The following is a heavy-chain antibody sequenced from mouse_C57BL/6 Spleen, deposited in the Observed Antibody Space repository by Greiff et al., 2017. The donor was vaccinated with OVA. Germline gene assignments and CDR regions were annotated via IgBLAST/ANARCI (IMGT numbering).Heavy chain of an antibody. CDR1: GFSLTSYG. CDR3: ARKSTYYFDY. D-gene: IGHD2-14*01. V-gene: IGHV2-2*01. CDR2: IWSGGST. J-gene: IGHJ2*01. Sequence: VKLVESGPGLVQPSQSLSITCTVSGFSLTSYGVHWVRQSPGKGLEWLGVIWSGGSTDYNAAFISRLSISKDNSKSQVFFKMNNLQADDPAIYYCARKSTYYFDYWGQGTTLTVSS.